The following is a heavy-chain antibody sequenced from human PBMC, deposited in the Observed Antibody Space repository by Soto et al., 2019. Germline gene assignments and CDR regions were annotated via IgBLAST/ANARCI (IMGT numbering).Heavy chain of an antibody. CDR2: INPNSGGT. CDR1: GYTFTGYY. V-gene: IGHV1-2*04. Sequence: ASVKVSCKASGYTFTGYYMHWVRQAPGQGLEWMGWINPNSGGTNYAQKFQGWVTMTRDTSISTAYMELSSLRSEDTAVYYCAKDSEWDSNYPSPFDYWGQGTLVTVSS. CDR3: AKDSEWDSNYPSPFDY. J-gene: IGHJ4*02. D-gene: IGHD4-4*01.